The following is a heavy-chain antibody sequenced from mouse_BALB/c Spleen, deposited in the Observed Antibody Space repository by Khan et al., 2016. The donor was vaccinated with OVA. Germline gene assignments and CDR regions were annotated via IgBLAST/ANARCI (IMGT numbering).Heavy chain of an antibody. CDR3: ARRGLRGDFDY. D-gene: IGHD1-1*01. CDR1: GYTFINYW. Sequence: QVQLKESGAELAKPGASVKMSCKASGYTFINYWILWVKQRPGQGLEWIGYINTSTGYTAYTQNFKDKATLTADKSSSTAYMQLSSLTSEDSAVYYCARRGLRGDFDYWGQGTTVTVSS. CDR2: INTSTGYT. V-gene: IGHV1-7*01. J-gene: IGHJ2*01.